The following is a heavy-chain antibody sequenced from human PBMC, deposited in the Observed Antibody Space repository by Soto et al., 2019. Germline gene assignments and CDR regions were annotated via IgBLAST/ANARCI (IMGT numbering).Heavy chain of an antibody. J-gene: IGHJ4*02. CDR1: GYTFNKYA. CDR2: IHAGNGNT. D-gene: IGHD6-19*01. CDR3: ARDPTSGWAAGIDY. V-gene: IGHV1-3*01. Sequence: QVQLVQSGAEVKKPGASVKVSCKASGYTFNKYAMYWVRQAPGQGLEWMGWIHAGNGNTEYSENFQGRVTITTDTSATTGYLELSSLTSEDTAVYYCARDPTSGWAAGIDYWGQGTLVTVSS.